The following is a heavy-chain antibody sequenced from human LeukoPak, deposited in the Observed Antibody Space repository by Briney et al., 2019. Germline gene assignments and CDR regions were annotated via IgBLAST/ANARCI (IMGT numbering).Heavy chain of an antibody. V-gene: IGHV1-8*02. CDR1: GYTFTVNY. Sequence: ASVKVSCKPSGYTFTVNYLHWVRQAPGQGLEWVGWMNLNSGVTGYAQNFQGRVTMTRNTSISTAYMELSSLRSEDTAVYYCARAQRSTAGTGYYYYYMDVWGKGTTVTVSS. CDR2: MNLNSGVT. J-gene: IGHJ6*03. CDR3: ARAQRSTAGTGYYYYYMDV. D-gene: IGHD6-19*01.